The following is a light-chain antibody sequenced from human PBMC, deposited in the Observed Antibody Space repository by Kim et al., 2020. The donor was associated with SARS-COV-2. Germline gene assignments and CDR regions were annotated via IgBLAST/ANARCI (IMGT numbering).Light chain of an antibody. CDR2: ATS. Sequence: SSSVGDRVTLTCRPSQRVADYLHWYQHKPGKAPKLLIYATSDLQTGVPSRFSGRGSGTDFTLTISSLEPEDFATYYCQQSHSTPYTFGQGTKLEI. CDR1: QRVADY. CDR3: QQSHSTPYT. V-gene: IGKV1-39*01. J-gene: IGKJ2*01.